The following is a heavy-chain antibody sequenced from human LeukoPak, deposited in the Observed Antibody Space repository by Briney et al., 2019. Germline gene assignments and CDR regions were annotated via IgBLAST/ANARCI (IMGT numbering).Heavy chain of an antibody. CDR3: ARGGYDY. CDR2: MYHSGNT. Sequence: SETLSLTCTVSGGSISSSTYSWGWIRQPPGKGLEWIVSMYHSGNTYYNPSLKSRVTISVDTSKNQFSLKLSSVTAADTAVYYCARGGYDYWGQGTLVTVSS. V-gene: IGHV4-39*07. CDR1: GGSISSSTYS. J-gene: IGHJ4*02. D-gene: IGHD3-16*01.